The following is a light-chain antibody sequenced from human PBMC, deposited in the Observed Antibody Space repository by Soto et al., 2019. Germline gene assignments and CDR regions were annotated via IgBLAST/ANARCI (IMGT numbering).Light chain of an antibody. CDR2: EIN. V-gene: IGLV2-8*01. Sequence: QSALTQPPSASGSPGQSVTISCTGTSSDVGAYDYVSWYQQHPGKAPKLMIYEINKRPSGVPDRFSGSKSGNTASLAITGLQAEDEAEYYCQSYDSSLSGLWVFGGGTKLTVL. CDR1: SSDVGAYDY. CDR3: QSYDSSLSGLWV. J-gene: IGLJ3*02.